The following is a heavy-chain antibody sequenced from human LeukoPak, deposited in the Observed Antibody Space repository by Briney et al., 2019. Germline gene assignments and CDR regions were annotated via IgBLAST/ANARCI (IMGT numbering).Heavy chain of an antibody. Sequence: GGSLRLSCVASGLTVSSNYMSWVRQAPGKGLEWVSGIYSGGSTKYTDSMKGRFTISRDTSENTVYLQMNSLRSEDSAVYYCARYFGDPQGMDVWGQGTTVTVSS. J-gene: IGHJ6*02. CDR2: IYSGGST. CDR3: ARYFGDPQGMDV. V-gene: IGHV3-53*01. D-gene: IGHD3-10*01. CDR1: GLTVSSNY.